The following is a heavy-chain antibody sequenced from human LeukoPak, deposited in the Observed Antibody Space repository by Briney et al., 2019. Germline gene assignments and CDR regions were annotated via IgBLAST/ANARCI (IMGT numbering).Heavy chain of an antibody. CDR2: IRFDGSKI. Sequence: RGSLRLSCLASGFPFSSYGMHWVRLAPAKGLELMTFIRFDGSKIYYADSVKDRFTISRDLSKNTLFLQMSSLRSEDTAVYYCALGKNFGFHYFDYWGPGLLVTVSS. J-gene: IGHJ4*02. CDR1: GFPFSSYG. V-gene: IGHV3-30*02. CDR3: ALGKNFGFHYFDY. D-gene: IGHD3-3*01.